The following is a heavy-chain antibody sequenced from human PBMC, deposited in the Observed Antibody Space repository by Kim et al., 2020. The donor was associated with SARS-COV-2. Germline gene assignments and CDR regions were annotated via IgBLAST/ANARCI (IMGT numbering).Heavy chain of an antibody. V-gene: IGHV1-18*01. Sequence: ASVKVSCKASGYTFTSYGISWVRQAPGQGLEWMGWISAYNGNTNYAQKLQGRVTMTTDTSTSTAYMELRSLRSDDTAVYYCARDVVATIAMPPYYYGMDVWGRGTTVTVSS. CDR2: ISAYNGNT. CDR3: ARDVVATIAMPPYYYGMDV. D-gene: IGHD5-12*01. CDR1: GYTFTSYG. J-gene: IGHJ6*02.